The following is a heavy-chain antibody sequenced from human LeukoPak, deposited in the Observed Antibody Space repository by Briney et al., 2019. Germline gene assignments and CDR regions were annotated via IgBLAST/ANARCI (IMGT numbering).Heavy chain of an antibody. J-gene: IGHJ3*02. CDR2: INPNSGGT. CDR3: ASCGYYYVSGCRDAFDI. CDR1: GYTFTGYY. V-gene: IGHV1-2*06. Sequence: ASAKVSCKASGYTFTGYYMHWVRQAPGQGLEWLRRINPNSGGTNYAQKFQGRVTMTRDTSISTAYMELSRLRSDDTAVYYCASCGYYYVSGCRDAFDIWGQGTMVTVSS. D-gene: IGHD3-22*01.